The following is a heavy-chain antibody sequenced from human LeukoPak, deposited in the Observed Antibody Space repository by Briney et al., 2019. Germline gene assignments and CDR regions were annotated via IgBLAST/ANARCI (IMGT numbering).Heavy chain of an antibody. CDR1: GGSFSGYY. CDR3: ARGTNYSFDY. J-gene: IGHJ4*02. CDR2: INHSGST. Sequence: SETLSLTCAVYGGSFSGYYWSWIRQPPGKGLEWIGEINHSGSTNYNPSLKSRVTISVDTSKNQFSLKLSSVTAADTAVYYCARGTNYSFDYWGQGTLVTVSS. V-gene: IGHV4-34*01. D-gene: IGHD2-8*01.